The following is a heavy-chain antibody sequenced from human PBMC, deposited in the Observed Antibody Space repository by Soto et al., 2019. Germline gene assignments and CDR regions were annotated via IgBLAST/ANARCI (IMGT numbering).Heavy chain of an antibody. CDR1: GYTFTDYA. V-gene: IGHV1-3*01. CDR3: ARDTGYTFGSLNY. J-gene: IGHJ4*02. CDR2: MNAGVGNT. D-gene: IGHD5-18*01. Sequence: VDLVQSGADVKQPGASVTISCKASGYTFTDYALHWVRQAPGQRLEWMGWMNAGVGNTLYSQKFQGRITITRDTSASTAYMELNSLKSEDTAIYYCARDTGYTFGSLNYWGPGTLVTVSS.